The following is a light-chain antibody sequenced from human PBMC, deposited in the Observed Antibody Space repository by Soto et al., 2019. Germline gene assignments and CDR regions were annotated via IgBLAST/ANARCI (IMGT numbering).Light chain of an antibody. Sequence: VLTQSPSSLAVSLGERATVNCRSSQSVLDNSTNKSYLAWYQKKPGHPPKLLVHWASVREAGVPDRVSGGGSGTDFTLTISSLQAEDVAVYYCHQYYTTPQTFGQWTQLEIK. CDR2: WAS. CDR3: HQYYTTPQT. J-gene: IGKJ2*01. V-gene: IGKV4-1*01. CDR1: QSVLDNSTNKSY.